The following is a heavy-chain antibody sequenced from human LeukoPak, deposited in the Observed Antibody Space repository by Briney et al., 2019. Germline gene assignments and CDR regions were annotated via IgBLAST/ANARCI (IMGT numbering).Heavy chain of an antibody. CDR1: GFTFSKYT. D-gene: IGHD6-13*01. CDR3: ARGWSSSCYYTGHGFDI. J-gene: IGHJ3*02. CDR2: ISSSSSII. Sequence: GGSLRLSCAVSGFTFSKYTMNWVRQAPGKGLEWISYISSSSSIIYYADSVKGRFTISRDNAKNSLYLQMNSLRAEDTAVYYCARGWSSSCYYTGHGFDIWGQGTMVTVSS. V-gene: IGHV3-48*01.